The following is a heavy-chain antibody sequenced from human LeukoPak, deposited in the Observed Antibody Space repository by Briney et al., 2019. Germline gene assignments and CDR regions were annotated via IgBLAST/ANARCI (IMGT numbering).Heavy chain of an antibody. J-gene: IGHJ3*02. D-gene: IGHD3-10*01. V-gene: IGHV3-30*04. CDR3: ARRRFAFDI. CDR1: GFTFSSYA. CDR2: ISYDGSNK. Sequence: GGSLRLSCAASGFTFSSYAMHWVRQAPGKGLEWVAVISYDGSNKYYADSVKGRFTISRDNSKNTLYLQMNSLRAEDTAVYYCARRRFAFDIWGQGTMVTVSS.